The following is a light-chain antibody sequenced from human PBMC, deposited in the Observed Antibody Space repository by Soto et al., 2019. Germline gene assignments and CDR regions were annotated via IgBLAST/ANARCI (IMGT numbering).Light chain of an antibody. CDR1: QTISSW. V-gene: IGKV1-5*03. J-gene: IGKJ1*01. CDR3: QHYNSYSEA. CDR2: KAS. Sequence: DIQMSQSPSTLSGYVGDRVTITCRASQTISSWLAWYQQKPGKAPKLLIYKASTLKSGVPSRFSGSGSGTEFTLTISSLQPDDFATYYCQHYNSYSEAFGQRAMVDIK.